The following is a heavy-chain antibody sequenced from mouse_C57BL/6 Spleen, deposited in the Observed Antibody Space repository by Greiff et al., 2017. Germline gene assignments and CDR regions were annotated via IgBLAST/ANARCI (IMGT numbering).Heavy chain of an antibody. Sequence: QVQLQQSGPGLVQPSQSLSITCTVSGFSLTRYGVHWVRQSPGKGLEWLGVLWSGGSTDYNAAFISRLSISKDNSKSQVFLKMNSLQSEDTAIYYCARNLRGDAMDYGGQGTSVTVSS. CDR2: LWSGGST. CDR1: GFSLTRYG. J-gene: IGHJ4*01. D-gene: IGHD1-1*01. V-gene: IGHV2-2*01. CDR3: ARNLRGDAMDY.